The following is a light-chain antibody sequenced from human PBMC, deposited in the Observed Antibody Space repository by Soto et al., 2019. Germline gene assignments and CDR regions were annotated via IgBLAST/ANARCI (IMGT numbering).Light chain of an antibody. CDR1: SSNIGSNY. CDR3: AAWDDSLSGVV. V-gene: IGLV1-47*01. CDR2: RNS. Sequence: QSVLTQPPSASGTPGQRVTISCSGSSSNIGSNYVYWYQQLPGTVPQLLIYRNSERPSGVPDRFSGSKSGNSASLAISGLRSEDEADYYCAAWDDSLSGVVFGGGTKLNVL. J-gene: IGLJ2*01.